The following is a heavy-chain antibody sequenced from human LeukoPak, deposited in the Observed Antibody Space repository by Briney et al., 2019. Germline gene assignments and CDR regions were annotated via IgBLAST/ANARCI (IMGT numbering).Heavy chain of an antibody. D-gene: IGHD3-3*01. CDR1: GFTFSSYW. CDR2: IYYSGST. V-gene: IGHV4-59*05. J-gene: IGHJ4*02. Sequence: GSLRLSCAASGFTFSSYWMSWVRQAPGKGLEWIGSIYYSGSTYYNPSLKSRVTISVDTSKNQFSLKLSSVTAADTAVYYCAIFSRITIFGVVTPDNDYWGQGTLVTVSS. CDR3: AIFSRITIFGVVTPDNDY.